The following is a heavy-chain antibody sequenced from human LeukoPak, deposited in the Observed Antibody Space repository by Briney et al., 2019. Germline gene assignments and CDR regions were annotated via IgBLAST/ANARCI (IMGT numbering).Heavy chain of an antibody. J-gene: IGHJ6*02. D-gene: IGHD2-8*01. Sequence: ASVKVSCKASGYTFTGYYMHWVRQAPGQGLEWMGWINPNSGGTNYAQKFQGRVTMTRDTSISTAYMELSRLGSDDTVVYYCARALGYCTNGVCYGTYYYGMDVWGQGTTVTVSS. CDR1: GYTFTGYY. CDR3: ARALGYCTNGVCYGTYYYGMDV. V-gene: IGHV1-2*02. CDR2: INPNSGGT.